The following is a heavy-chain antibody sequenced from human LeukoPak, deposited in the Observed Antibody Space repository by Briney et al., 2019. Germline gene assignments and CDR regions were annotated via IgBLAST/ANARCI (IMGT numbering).Heavy chain of an antibody. CDR1: GFTFSTYA. CDR2: ISYDGGDK. CDR3: AKDSGNYANYYFDH. J-gene: IGHJ4*02. Sequence: WGSLTLSCAASGFTFSTYAMHWVRQAPGKGLEWVTVISYDGGDKKYADSVKGRFSISRDSSKSTLYLQMDSLRSEDTAVYYCAKDSGNYANYYFDHWGQGTLVTVS. D-gene: IGHD1-26*01. V-gene: IGHV3-30*04.